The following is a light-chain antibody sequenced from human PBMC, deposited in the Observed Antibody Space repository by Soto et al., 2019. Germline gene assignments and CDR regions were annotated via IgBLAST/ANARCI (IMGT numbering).Light chain of an antibody. CDR2: WAS. Sequence: DIVMTQSPDSLAVSLGERATINCKSSQNVLYSSNNKNFLAWYQQRPGQPPKLLIYWASTRESGVPDRFSGSGSGKDFTLTISSLKAEDVAVYYCQQYYSTPPAFGQGTKVEIK. CDR1: QNVLYSSNNKNF. CDR3: QQYYSTPPA. J-gene: IGKJ1*01. V-gene: IGKV4-1*01.